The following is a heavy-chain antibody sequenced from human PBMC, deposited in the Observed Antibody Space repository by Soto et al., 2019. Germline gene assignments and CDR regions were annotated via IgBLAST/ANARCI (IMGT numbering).Heavy chain of an antibody. CDR3: ARTPATFGWNNAFDI. CDR2: IYHSGGT. V-gene: IGHV4-30-2*01. CDR1: GGSISSGGYS. Sequence: QLQLQESGSGLVKPSQTLSLTCAVSGGSISSGGYSWSWIRQPPGKGLEWIGYIYHSGGTYYNPSLKSRVTISVDRSKNQFSLKLSSVNAADTAVYYCARTPATFGWNNAFDIWCQGTMVTVSS. D-gene: IGHD3-16*01. J-gene: IGHJ3*02.